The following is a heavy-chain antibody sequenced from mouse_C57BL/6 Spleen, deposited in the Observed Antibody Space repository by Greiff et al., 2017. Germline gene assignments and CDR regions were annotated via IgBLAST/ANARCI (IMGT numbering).Heavy chain of an antibody. CDR3: ARCYYDYDGYYAMDY. V-gene: IGHV1-26*01. D-gene: IGHD2-4*01. J-gene: IGHJ4*01. CDR1: GYTFTDYY. Sequence: VQLKQSGPELVKPGASVKISCKASGYTFTDYYMNWVKQSHGKSLEWIGDINPNNGGTSYNQKFKGKATLTVDKSSSTAYMELRSLTSEDSAVYYCARCYYDYDGYYAMDYWGQGTSVTVSS. CDR2: INPNNGGT.